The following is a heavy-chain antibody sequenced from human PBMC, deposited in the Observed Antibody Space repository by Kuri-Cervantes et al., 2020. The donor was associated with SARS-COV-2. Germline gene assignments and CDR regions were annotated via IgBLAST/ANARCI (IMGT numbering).Heavy chain of an antibody. CDR1: GGSISSSSYY. CDR3: ARDEGITGTYNWFDP. J-gene: IGHJ5*02. CDR2: IYYSGST. Sequence: SETLSLTCTVSGGSISSSSYYWSWIRQPPGKGLEWIGYIYYSGSTNYNPSLKSRVTISVDTSKNQFSLKLSSVTAADTAVYYCARDEGITGTYNWFDPWGQGTLVTVSS. D-gene: IGHD1-7*01. V-gene: IGHV4-61*01.